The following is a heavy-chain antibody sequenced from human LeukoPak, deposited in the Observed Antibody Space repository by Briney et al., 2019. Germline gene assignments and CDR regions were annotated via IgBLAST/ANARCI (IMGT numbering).Heavy chain of an antibody. CDR1: GFTFDNYD. V-gene: IGHV3-9*01. CDR2: ISWNGGSL. Sequence: GGSLRLSCAASGFTFDNYDIHWVRQAPGRGLEWVAGISWNGGSLGYADSVRGRFTISRDNAKNSLYLQMNSLRGEDTAVYYCTRDSGYNAFDIWGQGTMVTVSS. D-gene: IGHD5-12*01. CDR3: TRDSGYNAFDI. J-gene: IGHJ3*02.